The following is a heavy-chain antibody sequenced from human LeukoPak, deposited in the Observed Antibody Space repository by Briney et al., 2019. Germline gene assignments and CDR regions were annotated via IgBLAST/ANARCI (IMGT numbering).Heavy chain of an antibody. CDR3: ASLDTAHPSGVH. Sequence: GGSLRLSCEASTFTFTPGWMSWVRQAPGKGLEWVAMMKRDGGEKHYVDSVRGSFTISRDRAKNSLYLQMDSLRDEDTAVYYCASLDTAHPSGVHWGQGTLVTVSS. CDR2: MKRDGGEK. J-gene: IGHJ4*02. D-gene: IGHD5-18*01. CDR1: TFTFTPGW. V-gene: IGHV3-7*01.